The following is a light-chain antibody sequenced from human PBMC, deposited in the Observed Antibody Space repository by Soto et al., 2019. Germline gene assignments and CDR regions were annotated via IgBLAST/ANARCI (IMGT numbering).Light chain of an antibody. J-gene: IGLJ1*01. CDR2: EVS. CDR3: CSFTSITTYV. V-gene: IGLV2-14*01. Sequence: QSALTQPASVSGSHGQSITISCTGTSSDVGAYNYVSWYQQQPGKAPKLMISEVSNRPSGVSNRFSGSKSGNTASLIISGLQAEDEADYYCCSFTSITTYVFGTGTKVTVL. CDR1: SSDVGAYNY.